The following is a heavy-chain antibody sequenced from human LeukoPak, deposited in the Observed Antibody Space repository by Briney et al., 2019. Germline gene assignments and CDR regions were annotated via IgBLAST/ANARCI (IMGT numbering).Heavy chain of an antibody. CDR2: IHHSGST. V-gene: IGHV4-4*02. D-gene: IGHD1-26*01. CDR1: GGSISSSHW. CDR3: AREFVQGSSLPYFDC. Sequence: SETLSLTCTVSGGSISSSHWWGLVRQPPGKGLEWVGEIHHSGSTNSNPSLKSRVTISVDKSKNQFSLRLNSVTAADTAVYYCAREFVQGSSLPYFDCWGQGTLVTVSS. J-gene: IGHJ4*02.